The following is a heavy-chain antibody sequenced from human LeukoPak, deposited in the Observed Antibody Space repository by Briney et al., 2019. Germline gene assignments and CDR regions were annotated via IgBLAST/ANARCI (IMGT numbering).Heavy chain of an antibody. CDR1: GFTVSSNY. CDR3: AKDMAGCCYTIFDH. J-gene: IGHJ4*02. V-gene: IGHV3-23*01. D-gene: IGHD2-2*02. Sequence: GGSLRLSCAASGFTVSSNYMSWVRQAPGKGLEWVSSISGSGGNTYYADSVKGRFTISKDNSKNTLHLQMNSLRAEDTAVYYCAKDMAGCCYTIFDHWGQGILVTVSS. CDR2: ISGSGGNT.